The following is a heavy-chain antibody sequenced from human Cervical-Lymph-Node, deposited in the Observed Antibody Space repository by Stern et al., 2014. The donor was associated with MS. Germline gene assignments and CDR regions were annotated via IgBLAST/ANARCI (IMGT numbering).Heavy chain of an antibody. CDR1: GGSISTYY. J-gene: IGHJ5*02. V-gene: IGHV4-59*01. CDR2: VYYSGTT. CDR3: ARGLRVVRPAGTTSYFDT. D-gene: IGHD1-1*01. Sequence: QVQLQESGPGLVKPSETLSLTCPMSGGSISTYYWSWIRQPPGKGLEYIGYVYYSGTTMYNASLKSRVTISVDTSKMQFSLKLSSVTAADTAVYYCARGLRVVRPAGTTSYFDTWGQGTLVTVSS.